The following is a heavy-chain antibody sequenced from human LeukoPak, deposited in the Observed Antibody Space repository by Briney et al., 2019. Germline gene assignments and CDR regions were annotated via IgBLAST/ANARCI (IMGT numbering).Heavy chain of an antibody. V-gene: IGHV3-48*04. Sequence: GGSLRLSCAASGFSLSRYGMKWVRQAPGKGLEWLSYIRSSDSTTYYADSVKGRFTISRDNAKNSLYLQMDSLRVEDTAVYYCAKRDDSSAHSFDYWGQGTLVTVSS. J-gene: IGHJ4*02. CDR3: AKRDDSSAHSFDY. D-gene: IGHD3-22*01. CDR1: GFSLSRYG. CDR2: IRSSDSTT.